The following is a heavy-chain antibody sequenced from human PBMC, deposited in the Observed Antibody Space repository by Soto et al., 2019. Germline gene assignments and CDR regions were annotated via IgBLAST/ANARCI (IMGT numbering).Heavy chain of an antibody. Sequence: ASVKVSCKTSGYIFTSYSMHWVRQAPGQGPEWMGWIHGNDGTTKYSQTFQGRVTLTRDTSASTDYMELGSLRPEDTAVYYCARPMNYNDYLDSWGQGTLVTVSS. CDR1: GYIFTSYS. CDR3: ARPMNYNDYLDS. V-gene: IGHV1-3*01. D-gene: IGHD3-10*01. CDR2: IHGNDGTT. J-gene: IGHJ4*02.